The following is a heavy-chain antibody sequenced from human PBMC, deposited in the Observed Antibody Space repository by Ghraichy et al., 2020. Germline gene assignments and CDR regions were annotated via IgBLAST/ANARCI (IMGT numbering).Heavy chain of an antibody. CDR1: GYTLTELS. V-gene: IGHV1-24*01. CDR3: ATHTRYPDYYGSGSYGMDV. CDR2: FDPEDGET. J-gene: IGHJ6*02. Sequence: ASVKVSCKVSGYTLTELSMHWVRQAPGKGLEWMGGFDPEDGETIYAQKFQGRVTMTEDTSTDTAYMELSSLRSEDTAVYYCATHTRYPDYYGSGSYGMDVWGQGTTVTVSS. D-gene: IGHD3-10*01.